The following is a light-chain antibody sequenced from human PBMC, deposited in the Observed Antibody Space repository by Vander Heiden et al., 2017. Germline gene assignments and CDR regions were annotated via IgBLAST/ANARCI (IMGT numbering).Light chain of an antibody. CDR1: QSVSSY. V-gene: IGKV3-11*01. J-gene: IGKJ4*01. CDR3: HQRSNLGLT. CDR2: DAS. Sequence: EIVLTQSPATLSLSPGERATLSCRASQSVSSYLAWYQQKPGQAPRLLIYDASNSATGIPARFSGSGSGTDFTLTIISLEPEDFAVYYCHQRSNLGLTFGGGTKVEIK.